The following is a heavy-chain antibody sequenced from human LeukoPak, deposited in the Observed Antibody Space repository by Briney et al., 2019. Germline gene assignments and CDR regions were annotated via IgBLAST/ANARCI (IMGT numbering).Heavy chain of an antibody. CDR1: GFSRRTSGMC. CDR3: ARIRDSSGWGYYFDY. CDR2: IDWDDDK. J-gene: IGHJ4*02. D-gene: IGHD6-19*01. Sequence: SGPTLVNPTQTLTLTCTFSGFSRRTSGMCVSWIRQPPGKALEWLARIDWDDDKYYSTSLKTRLTISKDTSKNQVVLTMTNMDPVDTATYYCARIRDSSGWGYYFDYWGQGTLVTVSS. V-gene: IGHV2-70*11.